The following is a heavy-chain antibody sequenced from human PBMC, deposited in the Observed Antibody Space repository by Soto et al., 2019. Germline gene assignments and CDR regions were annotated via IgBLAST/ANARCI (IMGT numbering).Heavy chain of an antibody. CDR2: IYYSGTT. CDR1: GGFISNYY. Sequence: SETLSLTCTVSGGFISNYYWSWVRQSPGKGLEWIGYIYYSGTTNYNPSLKSRVTILLDMSKNQFSLRLRSVTAADTAVYYCARSQRGRTAFTFDYWGQGTLVTVSS. D-gene: IGHD1-26*01. CDR3: ARSQRGRTAFTFDY. V-gene: IGHV4-59*01. J-gene: IGHJ4*02.